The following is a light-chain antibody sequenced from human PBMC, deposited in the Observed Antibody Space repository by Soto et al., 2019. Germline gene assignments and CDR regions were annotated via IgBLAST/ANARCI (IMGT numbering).Light chain of an antibody. CDR2: AAS. J-gene: IGKJ2*01. Sequence: DIQMTQSPSSLSASVGDRVTITCRASPSISTYLNWYHHKQGKAPKVLIYAASSLQSGVPSRFSVSGSGTDFTLTISSLQPEDFATYYCQQSYSTQYTFGQGTKREIK. CDR3: QQSYSTQYT. CDR1: PSISTY. V-gene: IGKV1-39*01.